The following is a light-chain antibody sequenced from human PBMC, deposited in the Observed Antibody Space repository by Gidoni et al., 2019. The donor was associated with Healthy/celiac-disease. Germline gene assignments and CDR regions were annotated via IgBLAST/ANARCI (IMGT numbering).Light chain of an antibody. CDR3: QQLNSYRYT. Sequence: DIQLTQSPSFLSASVGDRVTITCRASQGISSYLAWYQQKPGKAPKLLIYAASTLQSGVPSRFSGSGSGTEFTLTISSLQPEDFATYYCQQLNSYRYTFXXXTKXEIK. CDR2: AAS. V-gene: IGKV1-9*01. J-gene: IGKJ2*01. CDR1: QGISSY.